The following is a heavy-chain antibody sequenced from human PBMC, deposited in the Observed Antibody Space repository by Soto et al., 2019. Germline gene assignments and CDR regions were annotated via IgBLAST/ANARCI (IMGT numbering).Heavy chain of an antibody. CDR2: IYYSGST. V-gene: IGHV4-59*08. J-gene: IGHJ4*02. CDR1: GGSISSYY. Sequence: QVQLQESGPGLVKPSETLSLTCTVSGGSISSYYWSWIRQPPGKGLEWIGYIYYSGSTNYNPSLKSRVTISVDTSKNQFSLKLSSVTAADTAVYYCAGQSIYWGQGTLVTVSS. CDR3: AGQSIY.